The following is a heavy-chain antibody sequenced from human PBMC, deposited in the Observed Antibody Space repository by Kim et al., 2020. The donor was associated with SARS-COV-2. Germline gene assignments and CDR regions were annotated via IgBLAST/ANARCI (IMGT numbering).Heavy chain of an antibody. J-gene: IGHJ5*02. Sequence: SETLSLTCAVYGGSFSGYYWSWIRQPPGKGLEWIGEINHSGSTNYNPSLKSRVTISVDTSKNQFSLKRSSVTAADTAGYYCARGPGYSSSWYGARNWFDPWGQGTLVTVSS. CDR2: INHSGST. CDR1: GGSFSGYY. D-gene: IGHD6-13*01. CDR3: ARGPGYSSSWYGARNWFDP. V-gene: IGHV4-34*01.